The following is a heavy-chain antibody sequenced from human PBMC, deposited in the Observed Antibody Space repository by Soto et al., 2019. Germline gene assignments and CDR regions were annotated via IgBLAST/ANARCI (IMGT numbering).Heavy chain of an antibody. Sequence: QVQLVQSGAEVKKPGSSVKVSCKASGGTFSSYAISWVRQAPGQGLEWMGGIIPIFGTANYAQKFQGRVTITADESTSTAYMELSSLRSEDTAVYYCAKAVAVAGTPEDWFDPWGQGTLVTVSS. J-gene: IGHJ5*02. V-gene: IGHV1-69*01. CDR3: AKAVAVAGTPEDWFDP. CDR1: GGTFSSYA. D-gene: IGHD6-19*01. CDR2: IIPIFGTA.